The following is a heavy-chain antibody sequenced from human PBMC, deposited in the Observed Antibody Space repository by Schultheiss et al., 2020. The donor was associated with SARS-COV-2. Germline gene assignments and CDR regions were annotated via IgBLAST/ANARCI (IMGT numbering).Heavy chain of an antibody. J-gene: IGHJ5*02. CDR1: GFTFSSYS. CDR3: ARDWRRKSQLLENWFDP. D-gene: IGHD2-2*01. V-gene: IGHV3-21*01. CDR2: ISSSSSYI. Sequence: GGSLRLSCAASGFTFSSYSMNWVRQAPGKGLEWVSSISSSSSYIYYADSVKGRFTISRDNAKNSLYLQMNSLRAEDTAVYYCARDWRRKSQLLENWFDPWGQGTLVTVSS.